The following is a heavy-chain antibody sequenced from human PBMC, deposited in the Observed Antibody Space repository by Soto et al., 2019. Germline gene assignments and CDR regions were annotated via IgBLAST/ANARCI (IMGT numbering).Heavy chain of an antibody. CDR2: IYYSGST. V-gene: IGHV4-31*03. D-gene: IGHD4-17*01. J-gene: IGHJ4*02. CDR3: ARETDYGDYGHRYFDY. CDR1: GGSISSGGYY. Sequence: SETLSLTCTVSGGSISSGGYYWRWIRQHPGKGLEWIGYIYYSGSTYYNPSLKSRVTISVDTSKNQFSLKLSSVTAADTAVYYCARETDYGDYGHRYFDYWGQGTLVTVSS.